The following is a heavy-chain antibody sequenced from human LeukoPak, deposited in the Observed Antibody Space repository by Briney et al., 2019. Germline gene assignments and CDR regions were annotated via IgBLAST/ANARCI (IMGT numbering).Heavy chain of an antibody. V-gene: IGHV3-23*01. CDR3: ATSWGPDTSAFRWGRDGMDV. D-gene: IGHD3-16*01. J-gene: IGHJ6*02. CDR2: ISKSGDHT. Sequence: GGSLRLSCAVSGLTFNNYAMSWVRQAPGKGLEWVSAISKSGDHTYYAASAKGRFTIYRDNSKNTQYLQMNSLRAEDTAVYYCATSWGPDTSAFRWGRDGMDVWGQGTTVIVS. CDR1: GLTFNNYA.